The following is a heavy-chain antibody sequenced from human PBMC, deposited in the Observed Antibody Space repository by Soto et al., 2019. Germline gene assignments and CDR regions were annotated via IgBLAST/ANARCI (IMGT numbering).Heavy chain of an antibody. J-gene: IGHJ4*02. CDR3: ARDPYSSRWYGWSDY. CDR2: ISSSSSYI. CDR1: GFTFSSYS. V-gene: IGHV3-21*01. Sequence: EVQLVESGGGLVKPGGSLRLSCAASGFTFSSYSMNWVRQAPGKGLEWVSSISSSSSYIYYADSVKGRFTISRDNAKNSLYLQMNSLRAEDTAVYYCARDPYSSRWYGWSDYWGQGTLVTVSS. D-gene: IGHD6-13*01.